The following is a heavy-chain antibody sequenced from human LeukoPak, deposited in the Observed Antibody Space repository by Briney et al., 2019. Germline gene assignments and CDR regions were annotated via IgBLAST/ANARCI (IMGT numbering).Heavy chain of an antibody. CDR2: ISSSSSYI. CDR3: ARDGLPSSSLEYFQH. CDR1: GFTFSSYS. Sequence: GGSLRLSCAAFGFTFSSYSMNWVRQAPGKGLEWVSSISSSSSYIYYADSVKGRFTISRDNAKNSLYLQMNSLRAEDTAVYYCARDGLPSSSLEYFQHWGQGTLVTVSS. J-gene: IGHJ1*01. D-gene: IGHD6-13*01. V-gene: IGHV3-21*01.